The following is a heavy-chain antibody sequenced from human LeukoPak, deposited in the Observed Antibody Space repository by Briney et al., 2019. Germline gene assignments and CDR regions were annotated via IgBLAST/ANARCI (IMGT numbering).Heavy chain of an antibody. CDR1: GYTFTGYY. V-gene: IGHV1-2*02. D-gene: IGHD4-17*01. Sequence: ASVKASCKASGYTFTGYYMHWVRQAPGQGLEWMGWINPNSGGTNYAQKFQGRVTMTRDTSISTAYMELSRLRSDDTAVYYCARDSVDYGDYAYWGQGTLVTVSS. J-gene: IGHJ4*02. CDR3: ARDSVDYGDYAY. CDR2: INPNSGGT.